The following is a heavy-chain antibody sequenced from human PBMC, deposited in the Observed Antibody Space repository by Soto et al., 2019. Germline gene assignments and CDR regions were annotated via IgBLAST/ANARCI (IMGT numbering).Heavy chain of an antibody. CDR1: GFTFSSYG. J-gene: IGHJ4*02. V-gene: IGHV3-33*01. Sequence: QVQLVESGGGVVQPGRSLRLSCAASGFTFSSYGMHWVRQAPGKGLEWVAVIWYDGSNKYYADSVKGQFTISRDNSKNTLYLQMNSLRAEDTAVYYCARDQLRNYFDYWGQGTLVTVSS. CDR3: ARDQLRNYFDY. D-gene: IGHD1-7*01. CDR2: IWYDGSNK.